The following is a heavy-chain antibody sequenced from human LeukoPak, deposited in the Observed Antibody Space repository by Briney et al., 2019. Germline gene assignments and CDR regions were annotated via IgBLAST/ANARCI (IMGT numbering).Heavy chain of an antibody. CDR1: GGSISSGSYY. CDR3: ARASAPYSSSWSP. D-gene: IGHD6-13*01. CDR2: IYYSGST. Sequence: SQTLSLTCTVSGGSISSGSYYWSWIRQPAGKGLEWIGRIYYSGSTNYNPSLKSRVTISVDTSKNQFSLKLSSVTAADTAVYYCARASAPYSSSWSPWGQGTLVTVSS. V-gene: IGHV4-61*02. J-gene: IGHJ5*02.